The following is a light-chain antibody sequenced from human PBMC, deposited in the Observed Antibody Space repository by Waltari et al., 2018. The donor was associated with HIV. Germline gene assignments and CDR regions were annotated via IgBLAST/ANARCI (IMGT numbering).Light chain of an antibody. J-gene: IGKJ2*02. CDR1: QGISTY. Sequence: DIQLTQSPSFLSASVGDRVTITCRASQGISTYLAWYQQKPGKAPQLLLYAASTLQSGVSSRFSGSGSGTEFTRTISSLQPEDFSTYYCQQLNSYPRTFGQGTKLEIK. V-gene: IGKV1-9*01. CDR2: AAS. CDR3: QQLNSYPRT.